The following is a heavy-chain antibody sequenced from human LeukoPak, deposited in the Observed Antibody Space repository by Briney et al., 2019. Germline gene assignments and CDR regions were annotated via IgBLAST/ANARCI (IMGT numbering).Heavy chain of an antibody. CDR2: IYHSGST. Sequence: SETLSLTCTVSGGSISSDGYYWSWIRQPPGKGLEWIGYIYHSGSTYYNPSLKNRVTISVDRSKNQFSLELSSVTAADTAVYYCARGGYTQRGSYLYYCMDVWGKGTTVTGSS. CDR1: GGSISSDGYY. V-gene: IGHV4-30-2*01. J-gene: IGHJ6*03. D-gene: IGHD1-1*01. CDR3: ARGGYTQRGSYLYYCMDV.